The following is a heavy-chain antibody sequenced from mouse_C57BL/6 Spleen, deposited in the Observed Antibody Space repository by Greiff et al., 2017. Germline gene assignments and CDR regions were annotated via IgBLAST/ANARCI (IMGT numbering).Heavy chain of an antibody. CDR1: GYASSSSW. CDR3: ASKGDYGSSFGC. CDR2: IYPGDGDT. D-gene: IGHD1-1*01. J-gene: IGHJ2*01. Sequence: QVQLQQSGPELVKPGASVKISCKASGYASSSSWMNWVKQRPGKGLEWIGRIYPGDGDTNYNGKFKGKATLTADKSSSTAYMQLSSLTSEDYAVYFCASKGDYGSSFGCWGQGTTLSVSS. V-gene: IGHV1-82*01.